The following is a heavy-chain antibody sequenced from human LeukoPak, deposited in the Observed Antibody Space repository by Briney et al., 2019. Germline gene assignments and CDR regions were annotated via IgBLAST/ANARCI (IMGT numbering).Heavy chain of an antibody. CDR2: INPNSGGT. V-gene: IGHV1-2*02. CDR3: ARANGDSLTY. CDR1: GHSFTDYY. D-gene: IGHD4-17*01. J-gene: IGHJ4*02. Sequence: ASVKVSCKASGHSFTDYYINWVRQAPGQGLEWMGWINPNSGGTNYAQKFQGRVTMTGDTSISTAYMELSRLRSDDTAVYYCARANGDSLTYWGQGTLVTVSS.